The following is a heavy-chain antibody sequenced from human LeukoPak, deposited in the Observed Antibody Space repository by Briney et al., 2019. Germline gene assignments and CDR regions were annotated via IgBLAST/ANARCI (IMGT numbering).Heavy chain of an antibody. J-gene: IGHJ5*02. CDR3: AKDSAGYSSSWLSFDP. D-gene: IGHD6-13*01. CDR1: GFTFSSDA. V-gene: IGHV3-9*01. CDR2: ISWNSGSI. Sequence: GGSLRLSCAASGFTFSSDAMHWVRQAPGKGLEWVSGISWNSGSIGYADSAKGRFTISRDNAKNSLYLQMNSLRAEDTALYYCAKDSAGYSSSWLSFDPWGQGTLVTVSS.